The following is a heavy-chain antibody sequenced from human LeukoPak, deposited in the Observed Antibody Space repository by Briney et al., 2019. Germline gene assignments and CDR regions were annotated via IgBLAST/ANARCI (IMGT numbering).Heavy chain of an antibody. D-gene: IGHD4-17*01. CDR3: ARVLDGDFIDY. Sequence: PSETLSLTCTVSGGSISSYYWSWIRQPPGKGLEWIGYIYYSGSTYYNPSLKSRVTISVDTSKNQFSLKLSSVTAADTAVYYCARVLDGDFIDYWGQGTLVTVSS. CDR1: GGSISSYY. CDR2: IYYSGST. V-gene: IGHV4-59*12. J-gene: IGHJ4*02.